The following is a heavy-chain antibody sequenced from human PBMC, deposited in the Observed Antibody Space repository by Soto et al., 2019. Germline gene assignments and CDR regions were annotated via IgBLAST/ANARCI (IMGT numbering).Heavy chain of an antibody. CDR1: GYSFTDYY. CDR2: INTKTGGT. J-gene: IGHJ5*02. CDR3: AIVGPTGWFDP. Sequence: QVHLVQSGAEVKKPGASVKVSCKASGYSFTDYYMHWVRQAPGQGLEWMGWINTKTGGTNYAQRVQGRVTMTGDTSINTAYMELSRLRSDDTAVYYCAIVGPTGWFDPWGQGTGVTVSS. V-gene: IGHV1-2*02.